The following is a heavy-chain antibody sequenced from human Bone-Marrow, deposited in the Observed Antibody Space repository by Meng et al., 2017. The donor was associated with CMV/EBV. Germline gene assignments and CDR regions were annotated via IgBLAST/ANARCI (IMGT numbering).Heavy chain of an antibody. D-gene: IGHD3-22*01. CDR3: ARDLRMAYDSSGFIDY. V-gene: IGHV3-48*04. Sequence: GGSLRLSCAASGFTFSSYSMNWVRQAPGKGLEWVSYISSSGSTIYYADSVKGRFTISRDNAKNSLYLQMNSLGAEDTAVYYCARDLRMAYDSSGFIDYWGQGTLVTVSS. CDR2: ISSSGSTI. CDR1: GFTFSSYS. J-gene: IGHJ4*02.